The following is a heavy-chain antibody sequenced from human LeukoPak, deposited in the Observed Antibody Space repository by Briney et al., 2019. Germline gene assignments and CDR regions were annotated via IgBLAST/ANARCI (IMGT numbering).Heavy chain of an antibody. CDR2: IKEDGSEK. CDR3: AELGITMIGGV. CDR1: GFTFSSYW. Sequence: GGSLRLSCAASGFTFSSYWMSWVRQAPGKGLEWVANIKEDGSEKYYVDSVKGRFIISRDNAKNSLYLQMNSLRAEDTAVYYCAELGITMIGGVWGKGTTVTISS. D-gene: IGHD3-10*02. J-gene: IGHJ6*04. V-gene: IGHV3-7*01.